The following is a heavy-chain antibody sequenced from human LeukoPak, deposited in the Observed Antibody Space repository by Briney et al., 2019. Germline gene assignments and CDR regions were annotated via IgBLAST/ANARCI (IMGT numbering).Heavy chain of an antibody. CDR2: INHSGST. D-gene: IGHD4-17*01. CDR1: GGSFSGYY. V-gene: IGHV4-34*01. Sequence: NPSETLSLTCAVYGGSFSGYYWTWIRQPPGKGLEWIGEINHSGSTNYNPSLKSRVTISVDTSKNQFSLKLSSVTVADTAVYYCARERPYGDYFDYWGQGTLVTVSS. J-gene: IGHJ4*02. CDR3: ARERPYGDYFDY.